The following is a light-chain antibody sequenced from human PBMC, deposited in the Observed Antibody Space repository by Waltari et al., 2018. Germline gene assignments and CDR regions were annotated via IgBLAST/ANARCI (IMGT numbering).Light chain of an antibody. Sequence: DIVMTQSPDPLAVSLGERATVNRQPSQSVLYSSNNKNCLTWYQQKPGQPPKLFIYWASTRESGVPDRFSGSGSGTDFTLTIASLQAEDVAVYYCQQCFSTPLTFGGGTKVEIK. CDR1: QSVLYSSNNKNC. CDR3: QQCFSTPLT. CDR2: WAS. V-gene: IGKV4-1*01. J-gene: IGKJ4*01.